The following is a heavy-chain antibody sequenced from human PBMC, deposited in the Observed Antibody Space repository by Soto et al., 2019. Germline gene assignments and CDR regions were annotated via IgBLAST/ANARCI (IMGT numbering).Heavy chain of an antibody. CDR2: IIPIFGTA. CDR3: ARRGYSYGLYYYYYGMDV. V-gene: IGHV1-69*01. Sequence: QVQLVQSGAEVKKPGSSVKVSCKASGGTFSSYAISWVRQAPGQGLEWMGGIIPIFGTANYAQKFQGRVTITADESTSTAYRELSSLRSEDTAVYYCARRGYSYGLYYYYYGMDVWGQGTTVTVSS. D-gene: IGHD5-18*01. J-gene: IGHJ6*02. CDR1: GGTFSSYA.